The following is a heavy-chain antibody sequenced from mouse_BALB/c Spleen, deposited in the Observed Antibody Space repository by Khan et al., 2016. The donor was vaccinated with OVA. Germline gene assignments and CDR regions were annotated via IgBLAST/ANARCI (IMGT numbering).Heavy chain of an antibody. CDR2: IYIYTGEP. D-gene: IGHD1-1*01. CDR3: ARGSSRAMDY. CDR1: GYTFTNYG. V-gene: IGHV9-3-1*01. Sequence: QVQLKQSGPELKKPGETVKISCKASGYTFTNYGMNWVKQAPGKGLKWMGWIYIYTGEPTYADDFKGRFAFSLESSASTAFLQINNLTNDDTATYFCARGSSRAMDYWGQGTSVTGSS. J-gene: IGHJ4*01.